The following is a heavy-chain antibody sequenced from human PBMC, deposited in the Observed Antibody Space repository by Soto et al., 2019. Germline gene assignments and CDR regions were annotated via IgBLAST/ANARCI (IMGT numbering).Heavy chain of an antibody. CDR1: GFTFSSYW. CDR2: INSDGSST. D-gene: IGHD4-4*01. J-gene: IGHJ6*03. V-gene: IGHV3-74*01. Sequence: GGSLRLSCAASGFTFSSYWMHWVRQAPGKGLVWVSRINSDGSSTSYADSVKGRFTISRDNAKNTLYLQMNSLRAEDTAVYYCASTVIRDYYYYYMDVWGKGTTVTVSS. CDR3: ASTVIRDYYYYYMDV.